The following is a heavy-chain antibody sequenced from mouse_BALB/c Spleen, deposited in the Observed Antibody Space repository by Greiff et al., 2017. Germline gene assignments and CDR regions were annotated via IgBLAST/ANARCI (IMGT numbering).Heavy chain of an antibody. CDR2: ISYSGST. Sequence: EVKLVESGPSLVKPSQTLSLTCSVTGDSITSGYWNWIRKFPGNKLEYMGYISYSGSTYYNPSLKSRISITRDTSKNQYYLQLNSVTTEDTATYYCARFTTRGHAMDYWGQGTSVTVSS. J-gene: IGHJ4*01. CDR3: ARFTTRGHAMDY. CDR1: GDSITSGY. V-gene: IGHV3-8*02. D-gene: IGHD2-12*01.